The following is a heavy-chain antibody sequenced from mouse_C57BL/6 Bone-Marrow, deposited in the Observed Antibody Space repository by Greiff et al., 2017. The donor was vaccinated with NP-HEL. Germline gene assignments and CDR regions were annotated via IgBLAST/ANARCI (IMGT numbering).Heavy chain of an antibody. CDR1: GFTLSSYG. D-gene: IGHD1-1*01. V-gene: IGHV5-6*01. CDR2: ISSGGSYT. J-gene: IGHJ1*03. Sequence: EVMLVESGGDLVKPGGSLKLSCAASGFTLSSYGMSWVRQTPDKRLEWVATISSGGSYTYYPDSVKGRFTIPRDKAKNTLYLQMSSLKSEDTAMYSCAIHTLYYRTADWYFDVWGTGTPVTVSS. CDR3: AIHTLYYRTADWYFDV.